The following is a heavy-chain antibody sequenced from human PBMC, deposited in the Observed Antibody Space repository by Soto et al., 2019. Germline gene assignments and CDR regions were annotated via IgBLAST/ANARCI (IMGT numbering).Heavy chain of an antibody. CDR3: ARYYLFDF. CDR2: IGVSGDT. CDR1: GFTFNIFA. Sequence: PGGSLRLSCVASGFTFNIFAMSWVRQAPGKGLEWVSSIGVSGDTYYADSVKGRFTISRDNSKNSLSLQLNSLRVEFVAVYYRARYYLFDFSGLGPLVTVSS. V-gene: IGHV3-23*01. D-gene: IGHD1-26*01. J-gene: IGHJ4*02.